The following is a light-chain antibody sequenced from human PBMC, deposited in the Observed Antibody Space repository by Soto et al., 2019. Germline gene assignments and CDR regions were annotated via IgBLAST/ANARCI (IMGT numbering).Light chain of an antibody. V-gene: IGKV2-30*02. Sequence: DVVMTQSPLSLPVTLGQPASISCSSSQSLIHSDGNTYLNWFHQRPGQSPRRLLYKVSDRDSGVPDRFSGSGSGTDFTLTISRVEAEDVGVYYCMQGTRWPWTFGQGTEVEVK. CDR3: MQGTRWPWT. CDR2: KVS. CDR1: QSLIHSDGNTY. J-gene: IGKJ1*01.